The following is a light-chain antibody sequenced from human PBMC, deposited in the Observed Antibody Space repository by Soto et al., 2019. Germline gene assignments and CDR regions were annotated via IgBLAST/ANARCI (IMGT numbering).Light chain of an antibody. CDR3: CSYAGTVAYV. J-gene: IGLJ1*01. V-gene: IGLV2-23*02. CDR2: EVN. CDR1: GNNVGAYNL. Sequence: LTPPTPVSGSPDRSFTLCCARHGNNVGAYNLVSWYQQHPGKAPKLIICEVNTRPSGISNRFSGSKSGDTASLTISGLQAEDEADYFCCSYAGTVAYVFRTGTKVTVL.